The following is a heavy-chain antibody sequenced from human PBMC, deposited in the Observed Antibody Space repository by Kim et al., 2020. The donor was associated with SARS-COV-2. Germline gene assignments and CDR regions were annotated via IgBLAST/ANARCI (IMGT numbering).Heavy chain of an antibody. CDR1: GGSVSSGSYY. Sequence: SETLSLTCTVSGGSVSSGSYYWSWIRQPPGKGLEWIGHIYYSGGTNYNPSLKSRVSISVDTSKNQFSLKLSSVTAADTAVYYCARETYYYDSSSYYYGNLGFDYWGRGTLVTFSS. CDR3: ARETYYYDSSSYYYGNLGFDY. J-gene: IGHJ4*02. D-gene: IGHD3-22*01. V-gene: IGHV4-61*01. CDR2: IYYSGGT.